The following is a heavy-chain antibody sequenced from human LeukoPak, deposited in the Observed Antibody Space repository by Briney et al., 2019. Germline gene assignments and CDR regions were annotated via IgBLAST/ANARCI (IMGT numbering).Heavy chain of an antibody. V-gene: IGHV3-15*01. CDR2: IKSKTDGGTT. J-gene: IGHJ4*02. Sequence: NTGGSLRLSCAASGFTFSNAWMSWVRQAPGKGLEWGGRIKSKTDGGTTDYAAPVKGRFTISRDDSKNTLYLQMNSLKTEDTAVYYCTTGLNYYDSSGYYYGGVYFDYWGQGTLVTVSS. D-gene: IGHD3-22*01. CDR3: TTGLNYYDSSGYYYGGVYFDY. CDR1: GFTFSNAW.